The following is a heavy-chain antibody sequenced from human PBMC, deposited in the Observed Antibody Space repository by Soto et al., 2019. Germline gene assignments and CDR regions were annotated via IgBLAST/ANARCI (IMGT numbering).Heavy chain of an antibody. J-gene: IGHJ3*02. V-gene: IGHV1-18*01. D-gene: IGHD3-10*01. CDR1: GYTFTSYG. CDR3: ARDPHYGSGRSIGAFDI. CDR2: ISAYNGNT. Sequence: QVQLVQSGAEVKKPGASVKVSCKASGYTFTSYGISWVRQAPGQGLEGMGWISAYNGNTNYAQKRQGRVTMTTDTSTSTAYMELRSLRSDDTAVYYCARDPHYGSGRSIGAFDIWGQGTMVTVSS.